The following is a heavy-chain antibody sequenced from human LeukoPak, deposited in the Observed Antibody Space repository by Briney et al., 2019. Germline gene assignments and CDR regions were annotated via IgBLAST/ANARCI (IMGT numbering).Heavy chain of an antibody. V-gene: IGHV3-21*01. D-gene: IGHD1-26*01. CDR1: GFTFSSYT. Sequence: PGGSLRLSCAASGFTFSSYTMNWVRQAPGKGLEWVSSISTSSSYIYYGDSVKGRFTISRDNAKNSLYLQMNSLRAEDTAVYYCARDPRMGAIPYWGQGTLVTVSS. CDR3: ARDPRMGAIPY. J-gene: IGHJ4*02. CDR2: ISTSSSYI.